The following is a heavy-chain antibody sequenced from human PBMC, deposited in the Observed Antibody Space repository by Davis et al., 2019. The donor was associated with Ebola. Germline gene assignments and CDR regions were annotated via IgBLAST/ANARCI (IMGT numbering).Heavy chain of an antibody. J-gene: IGHJ4*02. CDR2: ISSDGTT. CDR3: AKDYLGTRIGGSYFDY. Sequence: GESLKISCAASGFTFSSYSMNWVRQAPGKGLEWVSVISSDGTTYFADSVKGRFTISRDNFKNTLYLQMNSLRAEDTAVYYCAKDYLGTRIGGSYFDYWGQGTLVTVSS. CDR1: GFTFSSYS. V-gene: IGHV3-53*01. D-gene: IGHD1-26*01.